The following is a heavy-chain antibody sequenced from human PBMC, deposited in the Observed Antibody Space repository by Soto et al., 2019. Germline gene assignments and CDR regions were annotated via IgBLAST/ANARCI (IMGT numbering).Heavy chain of an antibody. D-gene: IGHD2-15*01. Sequence: GGSLRLSCAASGFTVSSNYMSWVRQAPGKGLEGVSVIYRGGSTYYADSVKGRFTISRDNSKNTLYLQMNSLRAEDTAVYYCARPSLGYCRGGSCYPGAFDIWGQGTMVTVSS. J-gene: IGHJ3*02. CDR1: GFTVSSNY. CDR2: IYRGGST. CDR3: ARPSLGYCRGGSCYPGAFDI. V-gene: IGHV3-66*04.